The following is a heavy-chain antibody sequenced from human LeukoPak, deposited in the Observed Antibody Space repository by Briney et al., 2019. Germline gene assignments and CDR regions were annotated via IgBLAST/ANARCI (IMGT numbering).Heavy chain of an antibody. D-gene: IGHD1-26*01. CDR1: GFTLSRYA. CDR3: ANQDSGSYWDYFDY. J-gene: IGHJ4*02. Sequence: TGGSLRLSCAASGFTLSRYAMSWVRQAPGKGLEWVSGISGSGGSTKYADSVKGRFTISRDNSKNTLYLQMNSLRAEDTAVYYCANQDSGSYWDYFDYWGQGTLVTVSS. V-gene: IGHV3-23*01. CDR2: ISGSGGST.